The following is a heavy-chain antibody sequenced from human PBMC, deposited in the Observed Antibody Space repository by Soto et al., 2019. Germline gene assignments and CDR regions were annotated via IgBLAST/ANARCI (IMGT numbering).Heavy chain of an antibody. Sequence: QVQLQESGPGLVKPSETLSLTCTVSGGSISSYYWSWIRQPAGKGLEWIGRIYTSGSTNYNPSLKSRLTMSVDTSKNQFSLKLSSVTAADTAVYYCARSPQEVPNYYYSGMDVWGQGTTVTVSS. CDR3: ARSPQEVPNYYYSGMDV. CDR2: IYTSGST. CDR1: GGSISSYY. J-gene: IGHJ6*02. V-gene: IGHV4-4*07.